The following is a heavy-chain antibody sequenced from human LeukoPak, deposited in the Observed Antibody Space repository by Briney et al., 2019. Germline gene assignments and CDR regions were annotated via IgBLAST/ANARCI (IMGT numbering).Heavy chain of an antibody. CDR3: AKGGYSYGLHTFDY. CDR2: INWNGGST. D-gene: IGHD5-18*01. J-gene: IGHJ4*02. CDR1: GFTFDDYG. Sequence: GGSLRLSCAASGFTFDDYGMSWVRQVPGKGLEWVSGINWNGGSTGYADSVKGRFTISRDNDKNLLYLQMNSLRAEDTAVYYCAKGGYSYGLHTFDYWGQGTLVTVSS. V-gene: IGHV3-20*04.